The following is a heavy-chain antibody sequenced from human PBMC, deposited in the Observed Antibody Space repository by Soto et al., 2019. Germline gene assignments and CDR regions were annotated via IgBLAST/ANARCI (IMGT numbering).Heavy chain of an antibody. CDR1: GFTFSNYW. D-gene: IGHD6-25*01. CDR2: INKDGSQR. CDR3: VKEIAAAQ. Sequence: EVQLVESGGALVQPGGSLRLNCATSGFTFSNYWMTWVRQAPGKGLEWVANINKDGSQRSFVDSVKGRFTISRDNAKSSLYLQMNSLRAEDTAIYYCVKEIAAAQWGQGTLVTVSS. V-gene: IGHV3-7*01. J-gene: IGHJ4*02.